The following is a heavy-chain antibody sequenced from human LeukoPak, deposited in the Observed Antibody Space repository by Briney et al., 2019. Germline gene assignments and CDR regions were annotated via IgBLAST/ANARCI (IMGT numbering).Heavy chain of an antibody. D-gene: IGHD2-2*02. V-gene: IGHV3-23*01. CDR2: ISAGVGST. CDR3: AKGGVVVPAARPFDY. CDR1: GFTFSSYA. Sequence: PGGSLRLSCAASGFTFSSYAMTWVRQAPGKGLEWVSSISAGVGSTYYADSVKGRFTISRDNSKNTLYLQMNTLRAEDTAVYYCAKGGVVVPAARPFDYWGQGTLVTVSS. J-gene: IGHJ4*02.